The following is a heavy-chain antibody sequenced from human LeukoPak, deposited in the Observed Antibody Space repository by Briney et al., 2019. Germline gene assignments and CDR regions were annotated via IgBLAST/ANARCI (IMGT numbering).Heavy chain of an antibody. CDR3: AREGFDSYCYYYGMDV. D-gene: IGHD3-9*01. J-gene: IGHJ6*02. CDR1: GGSISSYY. CDR2: IYYSGST. V-gene: IGHV4-59*01. Sequence: SETLSLTCTVSGGSISSYYWSWIRQPPGKGLEWIGYIYYSGSTNYNPSLKSRVTISVDTSKNQFSLKLSSVTAADTAVYYCAREGFDSYCYYYGMDVWGQGTTVTVSS.